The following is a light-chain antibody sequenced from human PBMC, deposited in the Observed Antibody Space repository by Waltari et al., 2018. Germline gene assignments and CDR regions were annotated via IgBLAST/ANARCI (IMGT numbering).Light chain of an antibody. V-gene: IGLV2-14*03. CDR2: DVN. J-gene: IGLJ2*01. CDR3: SSYRRSDIVV. Sequence: QSALTHPASVSGSPGQSITISRTGTSSDVGGYNYVSWYQHHPGKAPRIIFYDVNDVPSVVSTRFSGCTSGNTDSLTISGLQSEDEADYYCSSYRRSDIVVFGGGTKLTVL. CDR1: SSDVGGYNY.